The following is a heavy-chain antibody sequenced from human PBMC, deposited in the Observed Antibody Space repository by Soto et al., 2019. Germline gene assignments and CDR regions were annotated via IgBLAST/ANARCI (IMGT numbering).Heavy chain of an antibody. V-gene: IGHV4-59*01. CDR3: AGGGYCSSTRCYVKSRSMGGTFDYYMDV. D-gene: IGHD2-2*01. CDR1: GGSISSYY. Sequence: QVQLQESGPGLVKPSETLSLTCTVSGGSISSYYWSWIRQPPGKGLEWIGYIYYSGSTNYNPSLKSRGTLSVATSKNQFSLKLSYVTAADTAVYSCAGGGYCSSTRCYVKSRSMGGTFDYYMDVWGKGTTVTVSS. J-gene: IGHJ6*03. CDR2: IYYSGST.